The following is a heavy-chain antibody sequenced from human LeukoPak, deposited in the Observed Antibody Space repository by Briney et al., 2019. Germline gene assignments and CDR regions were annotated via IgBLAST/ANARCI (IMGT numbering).Heavy chain of an antibody. D-gene: IGHD3-22*01. CDR1: GFTFSDYC. CDR3: AKELYYDSSGYPSAFDY. CDR2: ISGSGGRT. J-gene: IGHJ4*02. V-gene: IGHV3-23*01. Sequence: GGSLRLSCAASGFTFSDYCMNWIRQAPGKGLEWVSVISGSGGRTYYADSVKGRFTISRDNSKNTLYLQMNSLRAEDTAVYYCAKELYYDSSGYPSAFDYWGQGTLVTVSS.